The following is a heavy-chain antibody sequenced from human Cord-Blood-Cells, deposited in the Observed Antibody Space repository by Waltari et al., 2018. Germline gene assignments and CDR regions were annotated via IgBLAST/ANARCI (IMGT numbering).Heavy chain of an antibody. CDR1: GFTFSSYV. Sequence: QVQLVESGGGVVQPGRSLRPSCAASGFTFSSYVMHVVCQAPGKGSEWVAVISCDGSNKYDADSVTCRFTSSREDSKNTLYLQMNSLRAEDTAVYYCAKDRGDYYYYYGMDVWGQGTTVTVSS. J-gene: IGHJ6*02. D-gene: IGHD3-10*01. CDR2: ISCDGSNK. V-gene: IGHV3-30*18. CDR3: AKDRGDYYYYYGMDV.